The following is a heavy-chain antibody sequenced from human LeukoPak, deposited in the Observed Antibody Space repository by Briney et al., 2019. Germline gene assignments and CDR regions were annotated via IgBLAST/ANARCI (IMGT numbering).Heavy chain of an antibody. D-gene: IGHD5-12*01. CDR1: GGSFSGYY. J-gene: IGHJ4*02. CDR3: ARGRGYSGYAPTDY. V-gene: IGHV4-34*01. CDR2: INHSGST. Sequence: SETLSLTCAVYGGSFSGYYWNWIRQPPGKGLEWIGEINHSGSTNYNPSLKSRVTISIDTSKKQLSLKLSSMTAADTAVYYCARGRGYSGYAPTDYWGQGTLVTVSS.